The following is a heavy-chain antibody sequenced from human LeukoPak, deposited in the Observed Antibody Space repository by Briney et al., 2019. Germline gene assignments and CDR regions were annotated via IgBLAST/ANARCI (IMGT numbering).Heavy chain of an antibody. CDR3: VNQISGWVY. V-gene: IGHV3-64D*06. D-gene: IGHD6-19*01. CDR1: GFTFRSLA. Sequence: TGGSLRLSCSASGFTFRSLAMHWVRQAPGKGLEYVSAISSNGGRTYYADSVKGRFTIFRDNSKNTLYLQMSSLRPEDTAVYYCVNQISGWVYWGQGTLVTVSS. CDR2: ISSNGGRT. J-gene: IGHJ4*02.